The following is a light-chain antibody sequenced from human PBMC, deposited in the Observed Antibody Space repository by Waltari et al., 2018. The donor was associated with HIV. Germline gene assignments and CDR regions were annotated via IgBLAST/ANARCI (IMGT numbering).Light chain of an antibody. Sequence: DIQMTQSPSSPSASVGDRVTITCQASQDINNYLNWHQQKQGKAPKLLIYGATNLETGVSSRFSGSGSGTDFTFIISSLQSEDIATYYFQQYDNLPLTFGGRTKVEIK. V-gene: IGKV1-33*01. CDR1: QDINNY. CDR2: GAT. J-gene: IGKJ4*01. CDR3: QQYDNLPLT.